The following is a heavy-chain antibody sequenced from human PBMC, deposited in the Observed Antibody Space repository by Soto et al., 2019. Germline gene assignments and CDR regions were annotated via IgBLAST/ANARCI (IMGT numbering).Heavy chain of an antibody. CDR3: ASISPAIKYAFDV. D-gene: IGHD2-21*01. CDR2: IYPGDSDT. CDR1: GYNFTNYW. V-gene: IGHV5-51*01. Sequence: GESLKLSCKGSGYNFTNYWIGWVRQMPGKGLEWMGIIYPGDSDTRYSPSFQGQVTISADKSISTAYLQWSSLKASDTAMYYCASISPAIKYAFDVWGQGTMVTVSS. J-gene: IGHJ3*01.